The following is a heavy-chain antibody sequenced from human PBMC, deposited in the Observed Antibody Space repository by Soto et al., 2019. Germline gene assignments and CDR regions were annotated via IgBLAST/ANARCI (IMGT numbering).Heavy chain of an antibody. CDR2: ISDTGSSH. V-gene: IGHV3-30*18. CDR3: AKDRGGDCPDNSCYFGADY. Sequence: GGALRLSCVGSGFTFSSYGMHWVRQAPGKGLEGVAVISDTGSSHYYAASVEGRFTISRENSKNTLSLHMDRLRVEDTAVYYCAKDRGGDCPDNSCYFGADYWGQGTPVTVSS. D-gene: IGHD2-2*01. CDR1: GFTFSSYG. J-gene: IGHJ4*02.